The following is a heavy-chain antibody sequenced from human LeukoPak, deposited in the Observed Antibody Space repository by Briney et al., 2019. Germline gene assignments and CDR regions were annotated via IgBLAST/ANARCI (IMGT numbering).Heavy chain of an antibody. J-gene: IGHJ4*02. Sequence: GGSLRLSCAASGFTFSSYAMHWVRQAPGKGLEWVANIKQDGSEKYYVDSVKGRFTISRDNAKNSLYLQMNSLRAEDTAVYYCASRDGSGSYYRYFDYWGQGTLVTVSS. CDR2: IKQDGSEK. V-gene: IGHV3-7*03. CDR3: ASRDGSGSYYRYFDY. CDR1: GFTFSSYA. D-gene: IGHD3-10*01.